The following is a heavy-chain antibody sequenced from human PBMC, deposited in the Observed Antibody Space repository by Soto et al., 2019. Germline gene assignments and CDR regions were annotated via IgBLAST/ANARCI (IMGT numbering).Heavy chain of an antibody. Sequence: QVQLVQSGAEVKKPGSSVKVSCKASGGTFSSYAISWVRQAPGQGLEWMGGIISIFGTADYAQKFQGRVTITADESTSTAYMQLSSLRSEDTAVYYGARRDYDSSGYYDLGYWGQGTLVTVSS. V-gene: IGHV1-69*12. CDR1: GGTFSSYA. CDR2: IISIFGTA. J-gene: IGHJ4*02. D-gene: IGHD3-22*01. CDR3: ARRDYDSSGYYDLGY.